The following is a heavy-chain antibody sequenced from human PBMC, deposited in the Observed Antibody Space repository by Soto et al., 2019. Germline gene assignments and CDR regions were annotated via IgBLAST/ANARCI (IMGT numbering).Heavy chain of an antibody. J-gene: IGHJ4*02. CDR3: AKDRSRDSCYDYSPWYFDY. V-gene: IGHV3-23*01. CDR2: ISGSGGST. CDR1: GFTFSSYA. Sequence: GGSLRLSCAASGFTFSSYAMSWVRQAPGKGLEWVSAISGSGGSTYYADSVKGRFTISRDNSKNTLYLQMNSLRAEDTAVYYCAKDRSRDSCYDYSPWYFDYWGQGTLVPVSS. D-gene: IGHD5-12*01.